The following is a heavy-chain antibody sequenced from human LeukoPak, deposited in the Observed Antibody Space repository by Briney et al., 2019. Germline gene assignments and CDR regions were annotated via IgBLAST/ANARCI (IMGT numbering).Heavy chain of an antibody. D-gene: IGHD3-10*01. CDR1: GGSFSGYF. V-gene: IGHV4-34*01. Sequence: PSETLSLTCAVYGGSFSGYFWSWIRQPPGKGLEWIGEINHVGSTNYNPSLKSRVTISVDTSKNQFSLKLSSVTAADTAVYYCARGAMVRGVITTLDYWGQGTLVTVSS. CDR3: ARGAMVRGVITTLDY. CDR2: INHVGST. J-gene: IGHJ4*02.